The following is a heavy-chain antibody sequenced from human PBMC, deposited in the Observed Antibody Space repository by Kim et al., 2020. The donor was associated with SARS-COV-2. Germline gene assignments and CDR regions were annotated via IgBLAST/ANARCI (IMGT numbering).Heavy chain of an antibody. CDR1: GGSISSGGYY. Sequence: TLSLTCTVSGGSISSGGYYWSWIRQHPGKGLEWIGYIYYSGSTYYNPSLKSRVTISVDTSKNQFSLKLSSVTAADTAVYYCARSVRLGELSFFDYWGQGTLVTVSS. CDR2: IYYSGST. D-gene: IGHD3-16*02. J-gene: IGHJ4*02. CDR3: ARSVRLGELSFFDY. V-gene: IGHV4-31*03.